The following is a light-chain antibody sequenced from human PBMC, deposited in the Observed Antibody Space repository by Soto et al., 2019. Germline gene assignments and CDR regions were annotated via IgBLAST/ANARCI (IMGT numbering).Light chain of an antibody. CDR1: EIISSW. CDR3: QQYNSYPWT. J-gene: IGKJ1*01. V-gene: IGKV1-5*01. CDR2: DVS. Sequence: DIQMTQSPSTLSASLGDRVTITCRASEIISSWLAWYQQKPGKAAKLLIYDVSSLESGVPSRFSGSGSGTEFTLTISSLQPDDFATYYCQQYNSYPWTFGQGTKVDIK.